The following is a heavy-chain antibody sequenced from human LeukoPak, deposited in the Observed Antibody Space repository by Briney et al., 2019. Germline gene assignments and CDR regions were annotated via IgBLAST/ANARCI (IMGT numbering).Heavy chain of an antibody. D-gene: IGHD3-3*01. CDR2: INHSGST. CDR3: ASKPPITIFGVVTP. CDR1: GGSFSGYY. J-gene: IGHJ5*02. V-gene: IGHV4-34*01. Sequence: SETLSLTCAVYGGSFSGYYWTWIRQPPGKGLEWIGEINHSGSTNYNPSLKSRVTISVDTSKNQFSLKLSSVTAADTAVYYCASKPPITIFGVVTPWGQGTLVTVSS.